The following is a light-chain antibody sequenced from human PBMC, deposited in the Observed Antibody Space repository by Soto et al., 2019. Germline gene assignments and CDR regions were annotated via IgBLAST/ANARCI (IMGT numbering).Light chain of an antibody. V-gene: IGKV3-15*01. CDR1: QSVSSN. CDR2: GAS. J-gene: IGKJ1*01. Sequence: EIVMTQSPATLYVSPGQRATLSCRASQSVSSNLAWYQQKPGQAPRLLIYGASTRATGIPARFSGSGSGTEFTLTISSLQSEDVAVYYCQQYNNWPPWTFGQGTNVEIK. CDR3: QQYNNWPPWT.